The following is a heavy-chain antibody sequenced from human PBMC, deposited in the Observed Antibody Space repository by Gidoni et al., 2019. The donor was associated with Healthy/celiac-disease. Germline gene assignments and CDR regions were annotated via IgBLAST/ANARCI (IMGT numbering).Heavy chain of an antibody. CDR1: GFSLSTSGVG. V-gene: IGHV2-5*01. D-gene: IGHD3-10*01. J-gene: IGHJ4*02. CDR2: IYWNDDK. Sequence: QITLQESGPTLVKPTQTLTLTCTFSGFSLSTSGVGVGWIRQPPGKALEWLALIYWNDDKRYSPSLKSRLTITKDTSKNQVVLTMTNMDPVDTATYYCAHFPFHITMVRGVIAHFDYWGQGTLVTVSS. CDR3: AHFPFHITMVRGVIAHFDY.